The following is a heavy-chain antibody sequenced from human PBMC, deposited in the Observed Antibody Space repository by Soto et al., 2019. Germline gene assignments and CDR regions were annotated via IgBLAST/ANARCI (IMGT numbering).Heavy chain of an antibody. Sequence: DSLTISCKGSGDSFAGYWITLVRQKPGKGLEWMGRIDPSDSQTYYSPSFRGHVTISVTKSITTVFLQWSSLRASDTAMYYCARQIYDSDTGPNFQYYFDSWGQGTPVTVSS. J-gene: IGHJ4*02. D-gene: IGHD3-22*01. CDR1: GDSFAGYW. CDR2: IDPSDSQT. V-gene: IGHV5-10-1*01. CDR3: ARQIYDSDTGPNFQYYFDS.